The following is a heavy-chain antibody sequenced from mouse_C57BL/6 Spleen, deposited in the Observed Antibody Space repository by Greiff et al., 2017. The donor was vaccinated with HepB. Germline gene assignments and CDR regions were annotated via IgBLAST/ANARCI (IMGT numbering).Heavy chain of an antibody. CDR2: INPNNGGT. Sequence: VQLQQSGPELVKPGASVKISCKASGYTFTDYYMNWVKQSHGKSLEWIGDINPNNGGTSYNQKFKGKATLTVDKSSSTAYMELRSLTSEDSAVYYCARHYYGNYWGQGTLVTVSA. D-gene: IGHD2-1*01. J-gene: IGHJ3*01. CDR1: GYTFTDYY. V-gene: IGHV1-26*01. CDR3: ARHYYGNY.